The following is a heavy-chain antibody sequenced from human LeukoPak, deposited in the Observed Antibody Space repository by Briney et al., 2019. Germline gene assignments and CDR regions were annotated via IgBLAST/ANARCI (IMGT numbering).Heavy chain of an antibody. CDR2: IYYSGST. CDR1: GGSISSGVYY. V-gene: IGHV4-30-4*08. CDR3: ARLNCSGGSCYSVDH. D-gene: IGHD2-15*01. J-gene: IGHJ5*02. Sequence: SETLSLTCTVSGGSISSGVYYWSWIRQHPGKGLEWIGYIYYSGSTYSNPSLKSRVTISVDTYKNQFSLKLSSVTAADTAVYYCARLNCSGGSCYSVDHWGQGTLVTVSS.